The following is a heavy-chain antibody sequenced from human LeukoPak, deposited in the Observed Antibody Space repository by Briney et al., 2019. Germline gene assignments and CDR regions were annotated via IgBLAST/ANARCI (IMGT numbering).Heavy chain of an antibody. Sequence: ASVKVSCKASGYTFTSQAFNWVRQAPGLGLQWMGWVNTTTGNPTYAQGFTGRFVFSFDTSVSTAYLQINSLKAEDTAVYYCVGAETSVGYFDYWGQGTLVTVSS. J-gene: IGHJ4*02. D-gene: IGHD4-23*01. CDR1: GYTFTSQA. V-gene: IGHV7-4-1*02. CDR3: VGAETSVGYFDY. CDR2: VNTTTGNP.